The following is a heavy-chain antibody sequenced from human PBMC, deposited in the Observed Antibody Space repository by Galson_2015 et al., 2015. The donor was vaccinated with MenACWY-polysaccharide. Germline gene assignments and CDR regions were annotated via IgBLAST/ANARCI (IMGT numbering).Heavy chain of an antibody. V-gene: IGHV2-70*01. D-gene: IGHD3-3*01. J-gene: IGHJ3*02. Sequence: WIRQPPGKALEWLALIDWDDDKYYSTSLKTRLTISKDTSKNQVVLTMTNMDPVDTATYYCARTVLRFLEWLPTAAFDIWGQGTMVTVSS. CDR3: ARTVLRFLEWLPTAAFDI. CDR2: IDWDDDK.